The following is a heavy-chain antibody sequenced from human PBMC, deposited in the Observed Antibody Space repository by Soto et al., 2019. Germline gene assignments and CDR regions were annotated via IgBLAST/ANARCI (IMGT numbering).Heavy chain of an antibody. Sequence: GGSLRLSCAASGFTFSSYWMSWVRQAPGKGLEWVANIKQDGSGKYYVDSVKGRFTISRDNAKNSLYLQMNSLRAEDTAVYYCARVGYCSGGSCYFLGYWGQGTLVTVSS. J-gene: IGHJ4*02. CDR1: GFTFSSYW. V-gene: IGHV3-7*01. CDR2: IKQDGSGK. CDR3: ARVGYCSGGSCYFLGY. D-gene: IGHD2-15*01.